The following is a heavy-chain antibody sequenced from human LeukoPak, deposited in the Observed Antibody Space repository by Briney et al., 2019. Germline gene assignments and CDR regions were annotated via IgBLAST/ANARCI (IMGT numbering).Heavy chain of an antibody. CDR2: INHSGST. CDR3: ARRAPYRSYYFDY. J-gene: IGHJ4*02. D-gene: IGHD3-16*02. CDR1: GGSFSGYY. Sequence: PSETLSLTCAVYGGSFSGYYWSWIRQPPGKGLEWIGEINHSGSTYYNPSLKSRVTISVDTSKNQFSLKLSSVTAADTAVYYCARRAPYRSYYFDYWGQGTLVTVSS. V-gene: IGHV4-34*01.